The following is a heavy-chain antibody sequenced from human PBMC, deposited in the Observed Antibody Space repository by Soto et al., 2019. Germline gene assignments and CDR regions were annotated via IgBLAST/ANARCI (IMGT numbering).Heavy chain of an antibody. CDR2: IYYSGST. CDR3: ARDKGMTTYYYYGMDV. V-gene: IGHV4-59*01. Sequence: SETLSLTCTVSGGSISSYYWSWIRQPPGKGLEWIGYIYYSGSTNYNPSLKSRVTISVDTSKNQFSLKLSSVTAADTAVYYCARDKGMTTYYYYGMDVWGQGTTVTVSS. CDR1: GGSISSYY. J-gene: IGHJ6*02. D-gene: IGHD3-10*01.